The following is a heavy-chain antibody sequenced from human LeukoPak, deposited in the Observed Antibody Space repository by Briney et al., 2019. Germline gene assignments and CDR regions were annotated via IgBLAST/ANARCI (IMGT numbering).Heavy chain of an antibody. J-gene: IGHJ6*02. CDR2: IIPILGIA. V-gene: IGHV1-69*02. CDR3: ARANIVVVPAATGAYYYGMDV. CDR1: VGTFSSYT. D-gene: IGHD2-2*01. Sequence: ASVKVSCKASVGTFSSYTISWVRQAPGQGLEWMGRIIPILGIANYAQKFQGRVTITADKSTSTAYMELSSLRSEDTAVYYCARANIVVVPAATGAYYYGMDVWGQGTTVTVSS.